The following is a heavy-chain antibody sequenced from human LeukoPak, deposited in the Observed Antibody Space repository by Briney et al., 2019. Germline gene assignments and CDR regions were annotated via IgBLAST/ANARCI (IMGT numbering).Heavy chain of an antibody. CDR3: AKDPNLIGAH. CDR2: ISAGGGTT. Sequence: PGGSLRLSCEVSGFTLRNYVMSWVRQAPGKGLEWVSDISAGGGTTYYADSVKGRFTISEDDSKDTLYLHMKSLRPEDTAVYYCAKDPNLIGAHWGQGTLVTVSS. V-gene: IGHV3-23*01. CDR1: GFTLRNYV. J-gene: IGHJ4*02. D-gene: IGHD7-27*01.